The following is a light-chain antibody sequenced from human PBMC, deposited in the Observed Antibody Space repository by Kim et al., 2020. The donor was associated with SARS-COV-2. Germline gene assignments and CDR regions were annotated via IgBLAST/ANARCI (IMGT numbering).Light chain of an antibody. J-gene: IGKJ2*01. CDR2: GAS. V-gene: IGKV3-15*01. CDR1: QSVSSN. Sequence: EIVMTQSPATLSVSPGERATLSCRASQSVSSNLAWYQQKPGQAPRLLIYGASSRATGIPARFSGSGSGTEFTLTINSLHSEDFALYYCQHYNNWPYTFGLGTKLEIK. CDR3: QHYNNWPYT.